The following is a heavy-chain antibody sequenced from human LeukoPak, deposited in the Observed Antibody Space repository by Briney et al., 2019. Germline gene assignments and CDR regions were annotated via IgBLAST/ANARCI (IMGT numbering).Heavy chain of an antibody. CDR3: ARTPRSRFLERLPTHYYFDY. CDR1: GFTFSSYW. D-gene: IGHD3-3*01. Sequence: GGSLRLSCAASGFTFSSYWMSWVRQAPGKGLEWVANIKQDGSEKYYVDSVKGRFTISRDNAKNTLYLQMNSLRAEDTAVYYCARTPRSRFLERLPTHYYFDYWGQGTLVTVSS. CDR2: IKQDGSEK. J-gene: IGHJ4*02. V-gene: IGHV3-7*01.